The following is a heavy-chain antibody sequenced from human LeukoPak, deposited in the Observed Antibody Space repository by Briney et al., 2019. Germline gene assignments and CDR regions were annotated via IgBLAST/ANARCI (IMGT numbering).Heavy chain of an antibody. Sequence: ASVKVSCKVSGYTLTELSMHWVRQAPGKGLEWMGGFDPEDGETIYAQKFQGRVTMTGDTSTDTAYMGLSSLRSEDTAVYYCATARYDFWSGYYQYYFDYWGQGTLVTVSS. D-gene: IGHD3-3*01. J-gene: IGHJ4*02. V-gene: IGHV1-24*01. CDR2: FDPEDGET. CDR1: GYTLTELS. CDR3: ATARYDFWSGYYQYYFDY.